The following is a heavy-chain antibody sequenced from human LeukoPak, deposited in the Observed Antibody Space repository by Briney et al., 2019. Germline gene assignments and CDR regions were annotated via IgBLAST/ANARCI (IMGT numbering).Heavy chain of an antibody. V-gene: IGHV6-1*01. CDR3: ARDADWGYDAFDI. J-gene: IGHJ3*02. D-gene: IGHD7-27*01. CDR2: TYYRSKWNN. CDR1: GDSFSVKSDV. Sequence: SQTLSLTCAISGDSFSVKSDVWNWIRQSPSRGLEWLGRTYYRSKWNNDYAASVKSRITISPDTSKNQFSLQLNSVTPEDTAVYYCARDADWGYDAFDIWGQGTMVTVSS.